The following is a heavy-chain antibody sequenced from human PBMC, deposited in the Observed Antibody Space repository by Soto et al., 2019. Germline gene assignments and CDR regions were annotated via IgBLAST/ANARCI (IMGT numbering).Heavy chain of an antibody. CDR3: GRGRSGQIVVFY. D-gene: IGHD1-26*01. V-gene: IGHV1-2*02. J-gene: IGHJ4*02. Sequence: ASVKVSCKASGYTFTGHYIHWVRQAPEQGPEWMGEIGPESGATRYAQKFQGRVTMTRDTSITTVYMELKNLSPDDAAVYYCGRGRSGQIVVFYWGQGTPVTVSS. CDR2: IGPESGAT. CDR1: GYTFTGHY.